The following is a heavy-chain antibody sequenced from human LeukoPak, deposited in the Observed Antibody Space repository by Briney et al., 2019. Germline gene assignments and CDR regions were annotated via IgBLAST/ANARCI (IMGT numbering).Heavy chain of an antibody. D-gene: IGHD6-19*01. CDR3: AKDLSVAGTLFGY. V-gene: IGHV3-30*02. J-gene: IGHJ4*02. CDR1: GFTFSSYG. Sequence: GGSLRLSCAASGFTFSSYGMHWVRQAPGKGLEWVAFIRYDGSNKYYADSVKGRLTISRDNSKNTLYLQMNSLRAEDTAVYYCAKDLSVAGTLFGYWGQGTLVTVSS. CDR2: IRYDGSNK.